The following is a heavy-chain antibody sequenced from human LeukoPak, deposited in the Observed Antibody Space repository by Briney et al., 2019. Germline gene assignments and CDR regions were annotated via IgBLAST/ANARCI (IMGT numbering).Heavy chain of an antibody. D-gene: IGHD3-22*01. V-gene: IGHV3-23*01. CDR1: GFTFSSYA. Sequence: GGSLRLSCAASGFTFSSYAMTWVCQAPGKGLEWVSTISASGGSTYYADSVKGRFTISRDNSKNSLYLQMNSLRAEDTAVYYCAKAPWRDSSAYWYFGLWGRGTLVTVSS. CDR2: ISASGGST. CDR3: AKAPWRDSSAYWYFGL. J-gene: IGHJ2*01.